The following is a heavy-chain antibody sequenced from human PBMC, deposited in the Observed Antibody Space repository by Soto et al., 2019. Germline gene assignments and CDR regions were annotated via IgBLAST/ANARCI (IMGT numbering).Heavy chain of an antibody. CDR3: AKDLSSPYYDESSGYYRYYYYGMDV. CDR1: GFTVSSYG. V-gene: IGHV3-30*18. J-gene: IGHJ6*02. D-gene: IGHD3-22*01. CDR2: ISYDGSNK. Sequence: GGSMRLSSAASGFTVSSYGMHWVRQAPGKGLEWVAVISYDGSNKYYADSVKGRFTIYRDNSKNTLYLQMNSLRAEDTAVSYCAKDLSSPYYDESSGYYRYYYYGMDVWGQGTTVTVSS.